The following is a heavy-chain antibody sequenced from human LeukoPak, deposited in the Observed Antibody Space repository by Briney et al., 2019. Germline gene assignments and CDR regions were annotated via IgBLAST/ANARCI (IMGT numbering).Heavy chain of an antibody. CDR3: ARDISEGGMDV. Sequence: GRSLRLSCAASGFTFDDHDMHWVRQAPGKGLEWVSGISWDSGITGYADSVKGRFTISRDNSKNTVDVQMNSLRAEDTAVYYCARDISEGGMDVWGQGTTVIVSS. CDR1: GFTFDDHD. V-gene: IGHV3-9*01. CDR2: ISWDSGIT. J-gene: IGHJ6*02.